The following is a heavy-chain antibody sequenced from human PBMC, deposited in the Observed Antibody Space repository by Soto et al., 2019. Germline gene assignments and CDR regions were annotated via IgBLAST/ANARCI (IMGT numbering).Heavy chain of an antibody. V-gene: IGHV3-30*18. Sequence: QVQLVESGGGVFQPGKSLSLSCVASGFTFSSYGMHWVRQAPGKGLEWVALISYDGSQKYFGVSVKGRFTISRDNSKNTLYLEMNSLRGDDTALYYCVKEMAGSYYSAYHFDYWGQGTQVTVSS. CDR2: ISYDGSQK. CDR3: VKEMAGSYYSAYHFDY. CDR1: GFTFSSYG. J-gene: IGHJ4*02. D-gene: IGHD1-26*01.